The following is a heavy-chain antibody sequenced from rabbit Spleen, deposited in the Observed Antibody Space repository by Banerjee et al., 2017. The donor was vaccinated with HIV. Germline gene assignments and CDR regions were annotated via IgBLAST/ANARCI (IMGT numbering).Heavy chain of an antibody. Sequence: QSLEESGGDLVKPGASLTLTCTASGFSFSSSDYMCWVRQAPGKGLEWISCIVGSSSGFTYSATWAKGRFTCSKTSSTTVTLQMTSLTVVDTATYFCARDTGSSFSSYGMDLWGQGTLVTVS. J-gene: IGHJ6*01. CDR1: GFSFSSSDY. CDR2: IVGSSSGFT. CDR3: ARDTGSSFSSYGMDL. D-gene: IGHD8-1*01. V-gene: IGHV1S40*01.